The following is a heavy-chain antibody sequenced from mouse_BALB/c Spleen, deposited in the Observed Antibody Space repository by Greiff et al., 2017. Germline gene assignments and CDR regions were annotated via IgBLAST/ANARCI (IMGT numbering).Heavy chain of an antibody. CDR3: ARPLIHYYDY. D-gene: IGHD1-2*01. Sequence: QVQLQQSGAELAKPGASVKMSCKASGYTFTSYWMHWVKQRPGQGLEWIGYINPSTGYTEYNQKFKDKATLTADKSSSTAYMQLSSLTSEDSAVYYCARPLIHYYDYWGQGTTRTVSS. CDR1: GYTFTSYW. J-gene: IGHJ2*01. V-gene: IGHV1-7*01. CDR2: INPSTGYT.